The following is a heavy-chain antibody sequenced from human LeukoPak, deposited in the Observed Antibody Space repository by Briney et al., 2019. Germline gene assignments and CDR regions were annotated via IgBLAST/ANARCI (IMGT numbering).Heavy chain of an antibody. CDR2: ISWNGAIM. CDR3: AKDISIGGFADGYFYGMDA. CDR1: GFKFDDYG. Sequence: GRSLRLSCATSGFKFDDYGMHWVRQAPRKGLEWVSGISWNGAIMVYADSVKGRFTIPRDNAKSSLYLQMNSLGAEDTALYYCAKDISIGGFADGYFYGMDAWGQGTTVTVSS. V-gene: IGHV3-9*01. J-gene: IGHJ6*02. D-gene: IGHD4-23*01.